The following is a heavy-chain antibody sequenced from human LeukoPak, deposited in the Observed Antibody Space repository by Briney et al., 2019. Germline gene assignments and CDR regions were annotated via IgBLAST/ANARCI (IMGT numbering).Heavy chain of an antibody. CDR1: GLSVSTSY. CDR2: ISSSNTI. D-gene: IGHD4-17*01. V-gene: IGHV3-69-1*01. J-gene: IGHJ4*02. Sequence: PGGSLRLSCAVSGLSVSTSYMTWVRQAPGKGLEWVSYISSSNTIYYADSVKGRFTISRDNAKNSLYLQMNSLRAEDTAVYHCITVTYDFDNWGQGTLVTVSS. CDR3: ITVTYDFDN.